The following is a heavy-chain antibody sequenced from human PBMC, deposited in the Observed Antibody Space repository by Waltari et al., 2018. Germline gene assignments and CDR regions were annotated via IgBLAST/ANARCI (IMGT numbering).Heavy chain of an antibody. V-gene: IGHV4-34*01. J-gene: IGHJ4*02. CDR3: ARGAVAGTGDY. CDR1: GGSFSGYY. Sequence: QVQLQQWGAGLLKPSETLSLTCAVYGGSFSGYYWSWIRQPPGKGLEWIGEINHSGSTNYNPSLKSRVTISVDTSKNQFSLKLSSVTAADTAVYYCARGAVAGTGDYWGQGTLVTVSS. D-gene: IGHD6-19*01. CDR2: INHSGST.